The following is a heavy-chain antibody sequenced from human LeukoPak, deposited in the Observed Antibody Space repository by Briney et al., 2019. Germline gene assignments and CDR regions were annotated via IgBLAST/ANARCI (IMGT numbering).Heavy chain of an antibody. CDR2: IYHSGST. J-gene: IGHJ4*02. Sequence: PSQTLSLTCTVSGGSISSGGYYWSWIRQPPGKGLEWIGYIYHSGSTYYNPSLKSRVTISVDRSKNQFSLKLSSVTAADTAVYYCARSIVGSYYFDYWGQGTLVTVSS. CDR1: GGSISSGGYY. V-gene: IGHV4-30-2*01. D-gene: IGHD1-26*01. CDR3: ARSIVGSYYFDY.